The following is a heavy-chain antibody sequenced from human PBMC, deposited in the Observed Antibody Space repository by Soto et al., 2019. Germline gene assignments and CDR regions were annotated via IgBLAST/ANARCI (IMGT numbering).Heavy chain of an antibody. CDR3: GSSLRGASDY. V-gene: IGHV3-73*02. CDR2: IRSKTESYAT. J-gene: IGHJ4*02. CDR1: GFTFSDSR. Sequence: DVQLVESGGGLVQPGGSLKLSCAASGFTFSDSRMHWVRQASGKGLEWVGRIRSKTESYATAYAASVKGRFTVSRDDSKHTAYLEMNSLKIEDAAVYYCGSSLRGASDYWGQGTLVTVSS.